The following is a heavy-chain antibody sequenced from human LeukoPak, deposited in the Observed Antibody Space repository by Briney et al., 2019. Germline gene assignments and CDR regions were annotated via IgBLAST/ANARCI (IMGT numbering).Heavy chain of an antibody. CDR1: GFTFGDYA. V-gene: IGHV3-49*04. D-gene: IGHD6-19*01. Sequence: GGSPRLSCTASGFTFGDYAMSWVRQAPGKGLEWVGFIRSKAYGGTTEYAASVKGRFTISRDDSKSIAYLQMNSLKTEDTAVYYCTRGGIAVAGYYFDYWGQGTLVTVSS. J-gene: IGHJ4*02. CDR3: TRGGIAVAGYYFDY. CDR2: IRSKAYGGTT.